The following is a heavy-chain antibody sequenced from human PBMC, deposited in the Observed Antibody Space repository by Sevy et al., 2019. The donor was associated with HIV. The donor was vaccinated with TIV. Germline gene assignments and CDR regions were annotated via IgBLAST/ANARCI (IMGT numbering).Heavy chain of an antibody. CDR2: ISYDGSNK. V-gene: IGHV3-30*18. CDR1: GFTFSNYG. Sequence: GGSLRLSCAASGFTFSNYGMHWVRQAPGKGLEWVALISYDGSNKYYADSVKGRFTISIDNSRNTLYLQMSSLRAEDTAVYYCAKGPHSTTSNPGEYYYYYGMDVWGQGTTVTVSS. D-gene: IGHD2-2*01. J-gene: IGHJ6*02. CDR3: AKGPHSTTSNPGEYYYYYGMDV.